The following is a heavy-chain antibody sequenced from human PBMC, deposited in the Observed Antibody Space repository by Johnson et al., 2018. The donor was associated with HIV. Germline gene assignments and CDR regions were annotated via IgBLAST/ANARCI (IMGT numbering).Heavy chain of an antibody. J-gene: IGHJ3*02. CDR2: VSYDGSNK. Sequence: QVQLVESGGGVVQPGRSLRVSCVASGFTLSSYAMHWVRQAPGKGLEWVAVVSYDGSNKYYADSVTGRFTISRDNSKNTLYLQMNSLRADDTAVYYCARVASIALRPDAFDIWGQGTMVTVSS. CDR3: ARVASIALRPDAFDI. V-gene: IGHV3-30*04. D-gene: IGHD6-6*01. CDR1: GFTLSSYA.